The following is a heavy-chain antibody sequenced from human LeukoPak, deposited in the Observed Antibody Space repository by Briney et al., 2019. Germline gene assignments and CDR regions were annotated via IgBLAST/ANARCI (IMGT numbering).Heavy chain of an antibody. CDR1: GGSISSYY. D-gene: IGHD3-10*01. CDR3: ARGVQGSGSYNPFDP. Sequence: SETLSLTCTVSGGSISSYYWSWIRQPPGKGLEWIGYIYYSGSTNYNPSPKSRVTISVDTSKNQFSLKLSSVTAADTAVYYCARGVQGSGSYNPFDPWGQGTLVTVSS. CDR2: IYYSGST. J-gene: IGHJ5*02. V-gene: IGHV4-59*01.